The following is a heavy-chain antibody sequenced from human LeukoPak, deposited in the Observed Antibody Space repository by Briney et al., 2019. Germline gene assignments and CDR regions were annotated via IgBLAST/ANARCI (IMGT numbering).Heavy chain of an antibody. CDR2: MNPNSGNT. Sequence: GASVKVSCKASGGTFSSYAINWVRQATGQGLEWMGWMNPNSGNTGYAQKFQGRVTMTRNTSISTAYMELSSLRSEDTAVYYCARADWGELHDDDYWGQGTLVTVSS. CDR1: GGTFSSYA. CDR3: ARADWGELHDDDY. D-gene: IGHD1-26*01. V-gene: IGHV1-8*02. J-gene: IGHJ4*02.